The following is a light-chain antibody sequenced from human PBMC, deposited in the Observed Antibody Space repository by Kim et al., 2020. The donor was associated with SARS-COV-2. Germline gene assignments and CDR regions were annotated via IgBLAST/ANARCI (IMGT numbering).Light chain of an antibody. V-gene: IGLV1-51*01. CDR3: GTWDSSLSAGV. Sequence: GQKVTISSSGSSSNIGNKYVSWYQQLPGTAPKLLIYDNNKRPSGIPDRFSGSKSGTSATLGITGLQTGDEADYYCGTWDSSLSAGVFGTGTKVTVL. CDR1: SSNIGNKY. J-gene: IGLJ1*01. CDR2: DNN.